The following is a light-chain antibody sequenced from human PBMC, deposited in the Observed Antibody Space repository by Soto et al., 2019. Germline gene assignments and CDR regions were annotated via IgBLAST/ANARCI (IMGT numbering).Light chain of an antibody. CDR2: EVS. CDR1: SSDVGGYNY. Sequence: QSALTQPPSASGSPGQSVTISCTGTSSDVGGYNYVSWYQQHPGKAPKLMIYEVSKRPSGVPDRFTGSKTGNTASLTVSWLQAEDEADYYCSSYAGSNADVFGTGTKVTVL. CDR3: SSYAGSNADV. J-gene: IGLJ1*01. V-gene: IGLV2-8*01.